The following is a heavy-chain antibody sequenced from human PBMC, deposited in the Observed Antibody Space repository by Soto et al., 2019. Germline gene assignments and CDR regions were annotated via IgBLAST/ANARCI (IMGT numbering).Heavy chain of an antibody. V-gene: IGHV4-59*01. J-gene: IGHJ6*02. Sequence: SETLSLTCTVSGGSITTSYWRWIRRPPGKGLEWIAYIYGTGISGYTPSTSYDPSLKSRVTMSVNTSQNQFSLKLTAVTAADTAVYYCARGEDAFFYYGLDVWGQGITVTVSS. CDR1: GGSITTSY. CDR3: ARGEDAFFYYGLDV. CDR2: IYGTGISGYTPST.